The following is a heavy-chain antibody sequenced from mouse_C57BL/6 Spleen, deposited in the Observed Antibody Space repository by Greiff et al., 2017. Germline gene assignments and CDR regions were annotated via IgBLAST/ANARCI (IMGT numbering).Heavy chain of an antibody. CDR2: INPSTGGT. D-gene: IGHD4-1*01. Sequence: EVQLQQSGPELVKPGASVKISCKASGYSFTGYYMNWVKQSPEKSLEWIGEINPSTGGTTYNQKFKAKATLTVDKSSSTAYMQLKSLTSEDSAVYYCARYHWDKGYYFDYWGQGTTLTVSS. CDR3: ARYHWDKGYYFDY. CDR1: GYSFTGYY. J-gene: IGHJ2*01. V-gene: IGHV1-42*01.